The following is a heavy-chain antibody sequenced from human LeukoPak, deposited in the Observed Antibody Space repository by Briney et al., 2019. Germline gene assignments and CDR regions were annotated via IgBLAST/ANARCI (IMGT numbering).Heavy chain of an antibody. CDR3: ARDTSGSDPFDY. Sequence: GASVKVSCKASGYTFTGYYMHWVRQAPGQGLEWMGRINPNSGGTNYAQKFQGRVTMTRDTSISTAYMELRSLRSDDTAVYYCARDTSGSDPFDYWGQGTLDTVSS. V-gene: IGHV1-2*06. D-gene: IGHD1-26*01. CDR1: GYTFTGYY. CDR2: INPNSGGT. J-gene: IGHJ4*02.